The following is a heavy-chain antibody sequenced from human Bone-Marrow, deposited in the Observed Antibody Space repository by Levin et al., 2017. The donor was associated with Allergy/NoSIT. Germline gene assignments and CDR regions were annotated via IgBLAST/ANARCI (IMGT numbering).Heavy chain of an antibody. J-gene: IGHJ5*02. Sequence: LSLTCAASGFTFSRDAMHWVRQSPGKGLEWVAMISFDEATRKYADPVRGRFTIFRDNSKNTVDLQMNSLRPEDTALYYYAGINYDFWSGFQRGGWFDPWGQGTLVTVSS. D-gene: IGHD3-3*01. CDR1: GFTFSRDA. CDR3: AGINYDFWSGFQRGGWFDP. CDR2: ISFDEATR. V-gene: IGHV3-30-3*01.